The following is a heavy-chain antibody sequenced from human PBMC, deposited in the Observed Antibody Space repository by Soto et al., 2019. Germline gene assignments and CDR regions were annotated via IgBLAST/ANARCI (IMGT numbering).Heavy chain of an antibody. J-gene: IGHJ5*02. V-gene: IGHV4-30-4*01. CDR3: ARAKRILNWFDP. CDR2: IYYSGGT. CDR1: GGSISSGDYY. Sequence: PSETLSLTCTVSGGSISSGDYYWSWIRQPPGKGLEWIGYIYYSGGTYYNPSLKSRVTISVDTSKNQFSLKLSSVTAADTAVYYCARAKRILNWFDPRGQGTLVTVS.